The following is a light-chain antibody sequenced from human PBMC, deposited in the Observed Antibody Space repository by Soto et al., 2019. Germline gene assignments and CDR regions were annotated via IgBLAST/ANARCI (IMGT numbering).Light chain of an antibody. V-gene: IGLV2-14*03. Sequence: QSALTQPVSVSGSPGQSITISCTGTSSDVCGYNYVSWYQHHPGKAPKLLIYDVSNRPSGISNRFSGSKSDNTASLTISGLQPEDEADYYCSSYTTSNTRQIVFGTGTKVT. CDR2: DVS. CDR3: SSYTTSNTRQIV. J-gene: IGLJ1*01. CDR1: SSDVCGYNY.